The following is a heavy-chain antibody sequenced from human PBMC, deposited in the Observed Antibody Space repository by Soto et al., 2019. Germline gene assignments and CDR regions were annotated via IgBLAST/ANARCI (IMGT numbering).Heavy chain of an antibody. CDR1: CGSISRYY. CDR3: ARDLRVGAMLGIYYYYGMDV. V-gene: IGHV4-59*01. D-gene: IGHD1-26*01. Sequence: PAETLSRTCTVSCGSISRYYWSWIRQPPGKALEWIGYIYYSGSTNYNPSLKSRVTISVDTSKNQFSLKLSSVTAADTAVYYCARDLRVGAMLGIYYYYGMDVWGQGTTVTVSS. CDR2: IYYSGST. J-gene: IGHJ6*02.